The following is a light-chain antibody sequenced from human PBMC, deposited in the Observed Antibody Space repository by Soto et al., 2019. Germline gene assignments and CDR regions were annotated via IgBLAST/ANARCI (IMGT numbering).Light chain of an antibody. CDR2: DVS. Sequence: QSVLTQPASVSGSPGQSITISCTGTSSDVGGYNYVSWYQQHPGKGPKLMIYDVSNRPSGVSNRFSGSKSGNTASLTISGLQAEDEADYYCSSYTSSSTDVFGTGTKVTVL. J-gene: IGLJ1*01. V-gene: IGLV2-14*01. CDR3: SSYTSSSTDV. CDR1: SSDVGGYNY.